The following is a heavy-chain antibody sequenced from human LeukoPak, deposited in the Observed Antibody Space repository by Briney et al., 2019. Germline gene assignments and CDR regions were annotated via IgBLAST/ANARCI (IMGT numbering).Heavy chain of an antibody. D-gene: IGHD1-26*01. CDR2: INPSGDVR. CDR3: ARDYSGEWEQLTGWWFDP. V-gene: IGHV1-46*01. J-gene: IGHJ5*02. CDR1: GYTFGTHW. Sequence: ASVKVSCKASGYTFGTHWMHWVRQAPGQRLEWMGIINPSGDVRSYAQKFKGRVTVTRDMSTRTVYMELSGLRPEDTAVYYCARDYSGEWEQLTGWWFDPWGQGTLVIVSS.